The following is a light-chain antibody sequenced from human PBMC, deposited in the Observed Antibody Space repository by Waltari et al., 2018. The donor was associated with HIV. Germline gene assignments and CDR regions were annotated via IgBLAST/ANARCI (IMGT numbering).Light chain of an antibody. Sequence: DIQMTKSPSSLSASVGDRVTITCRASQSISSYLNWYQQKPGKAPKLLIYAASSLQIGVPSRFIGSGTGTDFTLTISSLQPEDFATDYCQQSYSTPPVTFGPGTKVDIK. CDR1: QSISSY. J-gene: IGKJ3*01. V-gene: IGKV1-39*01. CDR2: AAS. CDR3: QQSYSTPPVT.